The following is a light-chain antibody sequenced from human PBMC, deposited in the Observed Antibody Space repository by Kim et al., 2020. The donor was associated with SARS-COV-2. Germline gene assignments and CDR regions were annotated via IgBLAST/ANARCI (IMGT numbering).Light chain of an antibody. J-gene: IGKJ1*01. V-gene: IGKV1-9*01. CDR1: QGISNY. CDR2: GAS. CDR3: QQFDVYPRT. Sequence: ASVGDRVTITCRASQGISNYLAWYQQNPGKAPKLLVYGASTLQSGVPSRFSGSGSGTEFTLTISSLQPEDFATYSCQQFDVYPRTFGQGTKVDIK.